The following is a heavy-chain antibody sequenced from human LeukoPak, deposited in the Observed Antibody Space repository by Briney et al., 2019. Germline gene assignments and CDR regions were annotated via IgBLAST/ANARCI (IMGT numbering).Heavy chain of an antibody. CDR3: AKEPHYYYDSSGYYDY. Sequence: GGSLRLSCEASGFTFSSYGIHWVRQAPGKGLEWVAVISYDGSNKYYADSVKGRFTISRDNSKNTLYLQMNSLRAEDTAVYYCAKEPHYYYDSSGYYDYWGQGTLVTVSS. D-gene: IGHD3-22*01. J-gene: IGHJ4*02. V-gene: IGHV3-30*18. CDR2: ISYDGSNK. CDR1: GFTFSSYG.